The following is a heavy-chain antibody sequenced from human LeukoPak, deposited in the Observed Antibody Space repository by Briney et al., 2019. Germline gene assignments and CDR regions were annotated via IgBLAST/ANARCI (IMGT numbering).Heavy chain of an antibody. V-gene: IGHV1-24*01. CDR2: FDPEDGET. CDR1: GDTLTELS. Sequence: GASVKVSCKVSGDTLTELSMHWVRQAPGKGLEWMGGFDPEDGETIYAQKFQGRVTMTEDTSTDTAYMELNSLRSDDTAVYYCATDPGEIVPAAKGPRGDYCYGMDVWGQGTTVTVSS. D-gene: IGHD2-2*01. CDR3: ATDPGEIVPAAKGPRGDYCYGMDV. J-gene: IGHJ6*02.